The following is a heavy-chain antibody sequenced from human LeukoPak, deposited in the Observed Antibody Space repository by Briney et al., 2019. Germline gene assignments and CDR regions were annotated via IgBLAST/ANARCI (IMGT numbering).Heavy chain of an antibody. CDR2: INPNSGDA. D-gene: IGHD3-22*01. CDR1: GYTFTGYY. CDR3: ASSRRYYYDTSGPDAFDI. J-gene: IGHJ3*02. Sequence: GASVKVSCKASGYTFTGYYIHWVREAPGQGLEWMGWINPNSGDANFAQKFQGGVTMTSDTSTSTAYMELSRLRSDDTAVYYCASSRRYYYDTSGPDAFDIWGQGTMVTVSP. V-gene: IGHV1-2*02.